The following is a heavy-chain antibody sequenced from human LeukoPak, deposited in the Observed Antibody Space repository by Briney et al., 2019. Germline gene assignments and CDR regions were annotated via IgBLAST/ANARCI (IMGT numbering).Heavy chain of an antibody. V-gene: IGHV3-23*01. CDR2: ISGSGGIT. Sequence: GGSLRLSCAASGFTFNSYAMSWVRQAPGKGLEWVSAISGSGGITYYADSVKGRFTISRDNSKKNKLYLQMNSLRAEDTAVYYCANGLIGGYYYMDVWGKGTTVTVSS. CDR1: GFTFNSYA. D-gene: IGHD2/OR15-2a*01. CDR3: ANGLIGGYYYMDV. J-gene: IGHJ6*03.